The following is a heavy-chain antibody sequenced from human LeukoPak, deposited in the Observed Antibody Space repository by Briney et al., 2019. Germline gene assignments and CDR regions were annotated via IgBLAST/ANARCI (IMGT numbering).Heavy chain of an antibody. CDR1: GFSLSTSGMC. CDR2: IDWDDDK. V-gene: IGHV2-70*11. CDR3: ARTSGNTYAFDI. J-gene: IGHJ3*02. D-gene: IGHD2/OR15-2a*01. Sequence: SGPALMKPTQTLTLTCNFSGFSLSTSGMCVSWIRQPPGKALEWLARIDWDDDKYYSTSLKTRLTISKDTSKNQVVLTMTNMDPVDTATYYCARTSGNTYAFDIWGQGTMVTVSS.